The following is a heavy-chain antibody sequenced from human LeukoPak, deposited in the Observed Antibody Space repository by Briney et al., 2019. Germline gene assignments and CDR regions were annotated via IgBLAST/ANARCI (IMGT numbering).Heavy chain of an antibody. CDR3: ARVKEADDFWSGYLTYYYYAMDV. D-gene: IGHD3-3*01. V-gene: IGHV3-48*03. Sequence: GGSLRLSCGASGFTFSSYEMNWVHQAPGKGLEWVSYISTSGSTIYYTDSVKGRFTISRDNAKNSLYLQMNSLRAEDTAVYYCARVKEADDFWSGYLTYYYYAMDVWGQGTTVTVSS. J-gene: IGHJ6*02. CDR2: ISTSGSTI. CDR1: GFTFSSYE.